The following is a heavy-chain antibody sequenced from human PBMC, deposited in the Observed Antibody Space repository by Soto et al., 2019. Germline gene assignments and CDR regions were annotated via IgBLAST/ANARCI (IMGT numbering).Heavy chain of an antibody. CDR1: GGTTTSSY. J-gene: IGHJ1*01. CDR3: VRDRVESGYPEYFQH. D-gene: IGHD3-22*01. CDR2: IYYSGST. V-gene: IGHV4-59*12. Sequence: SETLSLTFTVSGGTTTSSYWNWIRQPPGKGLEWIGYIYYSGSTNYNPSLKSRVTISVDTSKNQFSLKLSSVTAADTAVYYCVRDRVESGYPEYFQHWGQGTLVTVS.